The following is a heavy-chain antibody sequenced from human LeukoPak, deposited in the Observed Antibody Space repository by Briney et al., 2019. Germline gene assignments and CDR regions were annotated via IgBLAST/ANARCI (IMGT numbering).Heavy chain of an antibody. CDR1: GFTFSTYI. Sequence: PGGSLRLSCAASGFTFSTYIMHWVRQAPGKGLEWVAVTSYDESIKYYADSVKGRFTISRDNSKHTLYLQMNSLRAEDTAVYYCTTVTSGYCTTTNCRIFDYWGQGTLVTVSS. CDR3: TTVTSGYCTTTNCRIFDY. V-gene: IGHV3-30*04. CDR2: TSYDESIK. J-gene: IGHJ4*02. D-gene: IGHD2-2*03.